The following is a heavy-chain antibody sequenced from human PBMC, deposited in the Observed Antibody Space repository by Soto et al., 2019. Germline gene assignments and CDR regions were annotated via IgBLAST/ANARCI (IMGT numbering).Heavy chain of an antibody. Sequence: GESLKISCKGSGYSFTSYWIGWVRQMPGKGLEWMGIIYPGDSDTRYSPSFQGQVTISADKSISTAYLQWSSLKASDTAMYYCARCPYGSGWYDWFDPWGQGTLVTVSS. J-gene: IGHJ5*02. CDR3: ARCPYGSGWYDWFDP. CDR1: GYSFTSYW. D-gene: IGHD6-19*01. CDR2: IYPGDSDT. V-gene: IGHV5-51*01.